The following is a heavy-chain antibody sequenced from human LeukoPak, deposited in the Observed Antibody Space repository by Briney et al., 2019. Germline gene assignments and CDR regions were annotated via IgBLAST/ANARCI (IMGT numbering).Heavy chain of an antibody. D-gene: IGHD3-10*01. CDR3: ARDLYYYGSGSYYFDY. CDR2: INPNSGGT. J-gene: IGHJ4*02. Sequence: ASVKVSCKASGYTFTGYYMHWVRQAPGQGLEWMGRINPNSGGTNYAQKFQSRVTMTRDTSISTAYMELSRLRSDDTAVYYCARDLYYYGSGSYYFDYWGQGTLVTVSS. CDR1: GYTFTGYY. V-gene: IGHV1-2*06.